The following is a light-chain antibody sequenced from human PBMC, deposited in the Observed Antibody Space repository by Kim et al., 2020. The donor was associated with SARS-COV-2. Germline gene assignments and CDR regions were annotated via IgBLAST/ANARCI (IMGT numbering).Light chain of an antibody. CDR1: QSISNY. CDR2: AAS. J-gene: IGKJ2*01. Sequence: SASVGDRVTITCRESQSISNYLNWYQQKPGRAPNLLIYAASKLQSGVSSRFSGSGSGTDFTLTITSLQPEDFATYYCQQSHSTLYTFGQGTKLEI. CDR3: QQSHSTLYT. V-gene: IGKV1-39*01.